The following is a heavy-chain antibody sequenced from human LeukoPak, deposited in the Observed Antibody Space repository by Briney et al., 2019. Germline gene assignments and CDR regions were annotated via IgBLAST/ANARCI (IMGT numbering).Heavy chain of an antibody. CDR3: SRSGLPGMREYERPDYYYYGMAL. CDR1: GGSFSGYL. CDR2: VNYRGSP. D-gene: IGHD2-2*01. Sequence: SETLSLTCDVPGGSFSGYLWSWIRQSPGKGLEWVGQVNYRGSPHYNRSLESRVTISVDTSKNQLSLKVNSVTAADTALYYCSRSGLPGMREYERPDYYYYGMALWGQGTAVTV. V-gene: IGHV4-34*01. J-gene: IGHJ6*02.